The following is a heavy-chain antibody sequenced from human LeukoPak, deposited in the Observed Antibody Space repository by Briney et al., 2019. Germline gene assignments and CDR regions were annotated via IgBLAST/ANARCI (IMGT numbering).Heavy chain of an antibody. D-gene: IGHD3-3*01. J-gene: IGHJ6*03. Sequence: GGSLRLSCAASGFTFTSYAMNWVRQAPGQGLEWMGWINTNTGNPTYAQGFTGRFVFSLDTSVGTAYLQISSLKAEDTAVYYCARGLTRFFTSWFYYYYMDVWGKGTTVTVSS. CDR1: GFTFTSYA. CDR2: INTNTGNP. V-gene: IGHV7-4-1*02. CDR3: ARGLTRFFTSWFYYYYMDV.